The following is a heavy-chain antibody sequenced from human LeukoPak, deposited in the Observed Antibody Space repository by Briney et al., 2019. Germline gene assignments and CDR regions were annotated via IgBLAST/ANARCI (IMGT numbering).Heavy chain of an antibody. V-gene: IGHV4-38-2*01. CDR1: GYSISSGYY. Sequence: SETLSLTCAVSGYSISSGYYWGWIRQPPGKGLEWIGSIYHSGSTYYNPSLKSRVTISVDTSKNQFSLKLSSVTAADTAVYYCARANYGDYVRAYCFDYWGQGTLVTVSS. D-gene: IGHD4-17*01. CDR3: ARANYGDYVRAYCFDY. J-gene: IGHJ4*02. CDR2: IYHSGST.